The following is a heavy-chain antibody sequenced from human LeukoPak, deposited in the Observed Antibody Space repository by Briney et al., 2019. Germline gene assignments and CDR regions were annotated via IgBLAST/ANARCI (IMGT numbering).Heavy chain of an antibody. CDR2: IYHSGST. J-gene: IGHJ4*02. CDR3: ASKWLGLNY. V-gene: IGHV4-4*02. Sequence: SETLSLTCAVSGGSISSTNWWSWVRQPPGKGLEWIGEIYHSGSTNYIPSLKSRVTISVDKSKNQFSLRLSSVTAADTAVYYCASKWLGLNYWGQGTLVTVSS. D-gene: IGHD6-19*01. CDR1: GGSISSTNW.